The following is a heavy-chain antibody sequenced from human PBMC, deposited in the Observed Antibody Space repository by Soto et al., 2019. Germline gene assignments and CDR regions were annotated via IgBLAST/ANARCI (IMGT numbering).Heavy chain of an antibody. D-gene: IGHD2-15*01. Sequence: QVQLQQWGAGLLKPSETLSLTCAVYGASFSGYYWSWIRQPPGKGLEWIGEINHSGSTNYNPSLKSRVTISVDTSKNQFSLKLSSVTAADTAVYYCARGDQDVGAYYFDYWGQGTLVTVSS. V-gene: IGHV4-34*01. CDR2: INHSGST. J-gene: IGHJ4*02. CDR1: GASFSGYY. CDR3: ARGDQDVGAYYFDY.